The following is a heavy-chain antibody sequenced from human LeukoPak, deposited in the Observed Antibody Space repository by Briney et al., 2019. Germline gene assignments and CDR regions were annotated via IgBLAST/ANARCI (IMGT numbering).Heavy chain of an antibody. Sequence: GGSLRLSCAASRFTFSSYGMHWVRQAPGKGLEWVAFVRYDGNNKYYADSVRGRFTISRDNSKNTLYLQMNSLRAEDTAVYYCARAPDDDYGDYFDYWGQGTLVTVSS. D-gene: IGHD4-17*01. CDR1: RFTFSSYG. CDR2: VRYDGNNK. J-gene: IGHJ4*02. CDR3: ARAPDDDYGDYFDY. V-gene: IGHV3-30*02.